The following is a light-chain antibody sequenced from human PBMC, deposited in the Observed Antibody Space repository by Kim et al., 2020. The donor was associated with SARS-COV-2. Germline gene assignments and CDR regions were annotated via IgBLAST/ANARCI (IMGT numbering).Light chain of an antibody. CDR3: QQSYSTPVT. CDR1: QSISSY. J-gene: IGKJ3*01. V-gene: IGKV1-39*01. Sequence: ASVGDRVTITCRASQSISSYLNWYQQKPGKAPKLLIYAASSLQSGVPSRFSGSGSGTDFTLTISSLQPEDFATYYCQQSYSTPVTFGPGTKVDIK. CDR2: AAS.